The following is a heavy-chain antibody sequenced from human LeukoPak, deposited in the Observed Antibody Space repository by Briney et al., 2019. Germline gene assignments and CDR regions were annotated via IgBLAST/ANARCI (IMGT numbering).Heavy chain of an antibody. CDR3: IADVADFSPYAMDV. J-gene: IGHJ6*02. V-gene: IGHV3-15*05. CDR2: IKNKADGVTT. Sequence: VGSLRLSSATSGFTFSNAWMSWGRQAPGERLERGGRIKNKADGVTTDSAAPVKGKFTISKDDSKNILYLQMNSLKTEETAVYYCIADVADFSPYAMDVWGQGTTVTVSS. CDR1: GFTFSNAW.